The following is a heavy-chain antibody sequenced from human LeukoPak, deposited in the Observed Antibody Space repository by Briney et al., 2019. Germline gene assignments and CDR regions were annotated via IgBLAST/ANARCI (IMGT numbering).Heavy chain of an antibody. CDR2: IHYGGDT. Sequence: PSETLSLTCTVSGGSISSYYWSWIRQPPGKGLEYIAYIHYGGDTNYNPSLKSRGTISVDTSKNQFSLNLSSVTAADTAVYYCARARENYYYYYMDVWGKGTTVTVSS. J-gene: IGHJ6*03. V-gene: IGHV4-59*01. CDR3: ARARENYYYYYMDV. CDR1: GGSISSYY.